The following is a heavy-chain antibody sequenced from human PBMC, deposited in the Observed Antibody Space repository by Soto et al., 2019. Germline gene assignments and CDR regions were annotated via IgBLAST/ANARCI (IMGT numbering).Heavy chain of an antibody. Sequence: EEQLLESGGGLIQPGGSLRLACAASGFTFSSYAMTWVRQAPGKGLEWVSSISFSDGGTYYADSVKGRLTISRDNSKNTLFLQMNSLRGEDTAVYYCVKDDRILGRRHFALWGRGTGATVPS. CDR2: ISFSDGGT. CDR3: VKDDRILGRRHFAL. D-gene: IGHD3-16*01. V-gene: IGHV3-23*01. CDR1: GFTFSSYA. J-gene: IGHJ2*01.